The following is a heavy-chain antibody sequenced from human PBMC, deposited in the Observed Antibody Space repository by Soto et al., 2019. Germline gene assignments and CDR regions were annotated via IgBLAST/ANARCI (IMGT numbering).Heavy chain of an antibody. D-gene: IGHD3-22*01. J-gene: IGHJ3*02. CDR1: GFTFSSYD. V-gene: IGHV3-30*18. Sequence: QVQLVESGGGVVQPGRSLRLSCAASGFTFSSYDVHWVRHAPGKGLEWVAVISYDGSNKYYADSVKGRFTISRDNSKNTLYLQMNSLRAEDTAVYCCAKDGPYDTTLGAFDIWGQGTMVTVSS. CDR3: AKDGPYDTTLGAFDI. CDR2: ISYDGSNK.